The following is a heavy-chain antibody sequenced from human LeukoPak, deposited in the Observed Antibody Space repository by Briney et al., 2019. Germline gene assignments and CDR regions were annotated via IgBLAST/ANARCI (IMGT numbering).Heavy chain of an antibody. CDR3: AKGDLGYCTSTTCNDY. J-gene: IGHJ4*02. Sequence: GGSLRLSCAASGFTFSSYAMTWVRQAPGKGLEWVSVISGSGGSTYYADSVKGRFTTSRDNSKNTLYLQMNSLTAEDTAVYYCAKGDLGYCTSTTCNDYWGQGTLVTVSS. CDR1: GFTFSSYA. D-gene: IGHD2-2*01. CDR2: ISGSGGST. V-gene: IGHV3-23*01.